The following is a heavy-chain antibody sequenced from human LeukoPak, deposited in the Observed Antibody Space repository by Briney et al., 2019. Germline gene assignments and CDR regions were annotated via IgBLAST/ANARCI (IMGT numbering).Heavy chain of an antibody. Sequence: ASAKVSCKASGYTFTSHDINWVRQATGQGLEWMGWMNPNSGNTGYAQKFQDRVTMTRNTSISTAYMELSSLESEDTAVYYCASALKRGSASTLIDYWGQGTLVTVSS. J-gene: IGHJ4*02. CDR2: MNPNSGNT. CDR1: GYTFTSHD. D-gene: IGHD6-13*01. CDR3: ASALKRGSASTLIDY. V-gene: IGHV1-8*01.